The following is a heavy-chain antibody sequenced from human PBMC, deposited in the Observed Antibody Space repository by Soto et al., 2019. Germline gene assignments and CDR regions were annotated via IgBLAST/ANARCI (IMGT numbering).Heavy chain of an antibody. CDR1: GFSVTNTY. D-gene: IGHD2-15*01. CDR2: IKSKTDGGTT. J-gene: IGHJ6*02. Sequence: VRLSCAASGFSVTNTYMHWVRQAPGKGLEWVGRIKSKTDGGTTDYAAPVKGRFTISRDDSKNTLYLQMNSLKTEDTAVYYCTTAPSRIRDVWGQGTTVTVSS. V-gene: IGHV3-15*01. CDR3: TTAPSRIRDV.